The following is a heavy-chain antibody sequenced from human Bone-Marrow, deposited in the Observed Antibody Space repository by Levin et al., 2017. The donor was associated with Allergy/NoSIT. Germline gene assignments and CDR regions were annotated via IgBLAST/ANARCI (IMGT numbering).Heavy chain of an antibody. D-gene: IGHD1-26*01. Sequence: SETLSLTCTVSGASISSSSWGWIRQTLGKGLEYVGYISYSGSSNHNPSLEGRVTLSADTSKNQLSLTLTSVTAADTAVYYCAREMGTEGAYHMDVWGKGTTVTVSS. CDR3: AREMGTEGAYHMDV. J-gene: IGHJ6*03. CDR2: ISYSGSS. V-gene: IGHV4-59*01. CDR1: GASISSSS.